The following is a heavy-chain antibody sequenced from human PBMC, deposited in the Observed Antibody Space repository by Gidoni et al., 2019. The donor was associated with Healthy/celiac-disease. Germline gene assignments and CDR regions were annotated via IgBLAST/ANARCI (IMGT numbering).Heavy chain of an antibody. CDR1: GGSISRYN. CDR3: ARRRARTEYYYMDV. V-gene: IGHV4-59*08. CDR2: IYYSGST. Sequence: QVQLQESCPGLVKPSETLSLTCTVSGGSISRYNWRWIRQPPGKGLEWNGYIYYSGSTNYNPSLKSRVTISVDTSKNQFSLKLSSVTAADTAVYYCARRRARTEYYYMDVWGKGTTVTVSS. J-gene: IGHJ6*03. D-gene: IGHD1-1*01.